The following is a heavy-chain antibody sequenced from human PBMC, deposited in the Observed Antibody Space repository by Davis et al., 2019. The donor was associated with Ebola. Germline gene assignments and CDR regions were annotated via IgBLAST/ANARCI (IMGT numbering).Heavy chain of an antibody. CDR3: ARDQWGGSYFY. D-gene: IGHD1-26*01. CDR2: ISAYNGNT. CDR1: GYTFTSYG. J-gene: IGHJ4*02. V-gene: IGHV1-18*01. Sequence: AASVKVSCKASGYTFTSYGISWVRQAPGQGLEWMGWISAYNGNTNYAQKFQGRVTMTTDTSTSTAYMELRSLRSDDTAVYYCARDQWGGSYFYWGQGTLVTVSS.